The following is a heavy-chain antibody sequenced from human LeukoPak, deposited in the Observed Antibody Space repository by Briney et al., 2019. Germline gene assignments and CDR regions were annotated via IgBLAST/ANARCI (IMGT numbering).Heavy chain of an antibody. Sequence: PSETLSLTCTVSGGSISSGGYYWSWIRQHPGKGLEWIGNIYNSGSTYYSPSLKSRVTISVDPSKNQFSLKLNSVTAADTAVYYCARIYDILNGAMTCDYWGQGTLVTVSS. V-gene: IGHV4-31*03. CDR1: GGSISSGGYY. D-gene: IGHD3-9*01. CDR2: IYNSGST. CDR3: ARIYDILNGAMTCDY. J-gene: IGHJ4*02.